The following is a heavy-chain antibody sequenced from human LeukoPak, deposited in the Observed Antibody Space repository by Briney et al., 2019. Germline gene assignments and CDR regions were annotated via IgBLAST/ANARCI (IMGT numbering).Heavy chain of an antibody. D-gene: IGHD1-26*01. Sequence: ASVKVSCKASGYTFTGYYMHWVRQAPGQGLEWMGWINPNSGGTNYAQKFQGRVTTTRDTSISTAYMELSRLRSDDTAVYYCARVSGSGSYEGGYYYYGMDVWGQGTTVTVSS. CDR1: GYTFTGYY. CDR3: ARVSGSGSYEGGYYYYGMDV. V-gene: IGHV1-2*02. CDR2: INPNSGGT. J-gene: IGHJ6*02.